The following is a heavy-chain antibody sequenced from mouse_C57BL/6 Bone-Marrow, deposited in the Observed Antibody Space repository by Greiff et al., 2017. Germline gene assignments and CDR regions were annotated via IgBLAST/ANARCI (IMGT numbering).Heavy chain of an antibody. V-gene: IGHV2-2*01. CDR2: IWSGGST. CDR1: GFSLTSYG. Sequence: QVQLKESGPGLVQPSQSLSITCTVSGFSLTSYGVHWVRQSPGKGLEWLGVIWSGGSTDYNAAFISRLSISKDNSKSQVFFKMNSLQADDTAIYYCARKDYDYEGPWFADWGQGTLVTVSA. J-gene: IGHJ3*01. D-gene: IGHD2-4*01. CDR3: ARKDYDYEGPWFAD.